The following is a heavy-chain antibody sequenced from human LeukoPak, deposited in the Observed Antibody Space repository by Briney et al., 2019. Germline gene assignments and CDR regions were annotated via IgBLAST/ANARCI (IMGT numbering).Heavy chain of an antibody. CDR1: GFIFSSYA. D-gene: IGHD3-16*01. CDR3: AKEFYDYVWGSYHDY. J-gene: IGHJ4*02. V-gene: IGHV3-23*01. CDR2: ISGSGGST. Sequence: GGSLRLSCAASGFIFSSYAMSWVRQAPGKGLEWVSAISGSGGSTYYADSVKGRFTISRDNSKNTLYLQMNSLRAEDTAVYYCAKEFYDYVWGSYHDYWGQGTLVTVSS.